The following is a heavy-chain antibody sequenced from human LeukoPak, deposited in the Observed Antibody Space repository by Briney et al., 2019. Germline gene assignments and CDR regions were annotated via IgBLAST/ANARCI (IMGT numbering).Heavy chain of an antibody. CDR2: IKEDAGEI. CDR3: GSLDSREDSTSRWGPLDI. J-gene: IGHJ3*02. Sequence: GGSLRLSCAASGFTFSSYWMSWVRQAPGKGLEWVANIKEDAGEIYYVDSVKGRFTISRDNAKDSLYLQMDSLRAEDTAVYYCGSLDSREDSTSRWGPLDIWGQGTMVTVSS. D-gene: IGHD2-2*01. CDR1: GFTFSSYW. V-gene: IGHV3-7*01.